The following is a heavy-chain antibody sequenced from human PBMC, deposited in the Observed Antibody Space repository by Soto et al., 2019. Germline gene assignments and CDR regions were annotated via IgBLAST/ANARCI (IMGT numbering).Heavy chain of an antibody. V-gene: IGHV4-59*01. CDR2: IYYSGST. CDR3: ARDRFGEYGGVDY. D-gene: IGHD4-17*01. J-gene: IGHJ4*02. Sequence: PSETLSLTCTVSGGSISSYYWSWIRQPPGKGLEWIGYIYYSGSTNYNPSLKGRVTISVDTSKNQFSLKLSSVTAADTAVYYCARDRFGEYGGVDYWGQGTLVTVYS. CDR1: GGSISSYY.